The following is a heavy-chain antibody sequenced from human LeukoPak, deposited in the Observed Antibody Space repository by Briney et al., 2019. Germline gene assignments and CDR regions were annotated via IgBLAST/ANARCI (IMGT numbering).Heavy chain of an antibody. CDR2: IWYDGSNK. Sequence: GGSLRLSCAASGFTFSSYGMHWVRQAPGKGLEWVAVIWYDGSNKYYADSVKGRFTISSDNSKNTLYLQMNSLRAEDTAVYYCAKDRSGSYDYWGQGTLVTVSS. V-gene: IGHV3-33*06. D-gene: IGHD1-26*01. CDR1: GFTFSSYG. J-gene: IGHJ4*02. CDR3: AKDRSGSYDY.